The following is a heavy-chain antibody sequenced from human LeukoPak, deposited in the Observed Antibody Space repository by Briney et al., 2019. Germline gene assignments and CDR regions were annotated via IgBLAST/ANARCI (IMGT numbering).Heavy chain of an antibody. V-gene: IGHV3-30-3*01. Sequence: GGSLRLSCAASGFTFSSYAMHWVRQAPGKGLEWVAVISYDGSNKYYADSVKGRFTISRDNSKNTLYLQMNSLRAEDTAVYYCAKARKIAARQDFDYWGQGTLVTVSS. CDR3: AKARKIAARQDFDY. CDR2: ISYDGSNK. CDR1: GFTFSSYA. J-gene: IGHJ4*02. D-gene: IGHD6-6*01.